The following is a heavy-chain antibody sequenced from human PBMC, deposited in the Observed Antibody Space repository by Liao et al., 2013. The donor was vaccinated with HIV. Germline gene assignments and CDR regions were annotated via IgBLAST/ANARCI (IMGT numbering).Heavy chain of an antibody. D-gene: IGHD3-3*02. CDR3: ARTISKDYHYYMDV. V-gene: IGHV4-30-4*08. J-gene: IGHJ6*03. CDR2: IYYSGIN. CDR1: GGFISSGDYY. Sequence: QVQLQESGPGRVKPSQTLSVICSVSGGFISSGDYYWSWIRQSPAKGLEWIGYIYYSGINNYNPSFKSRVNITVDMSKNQFSLQLTSVTAADTAVYYCARTISKDYHYYMDVWGNGTTVTVSS.